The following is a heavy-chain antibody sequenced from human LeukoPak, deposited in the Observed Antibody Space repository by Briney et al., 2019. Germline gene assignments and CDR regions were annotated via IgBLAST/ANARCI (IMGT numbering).Heavy chain of an antibody. D-gene: IGHD3-3*01. CDR2: IYYSGIT. J-gene: IGHJ5*01. CDR1: GDSISTTNYY. Sequence: SETLSLTCAVSGDSISTTNYYWGWIRQPPGKGLEWIGIIYYSGITHYNPSLKSRVTILVDTSKNRLSLKLSSVTDADTAVYYCARVRRSLNWFDSWGQGTLVTVSS. CDR3: ARVRRSLNWFDS. V-gene: IGHV4-39*01.